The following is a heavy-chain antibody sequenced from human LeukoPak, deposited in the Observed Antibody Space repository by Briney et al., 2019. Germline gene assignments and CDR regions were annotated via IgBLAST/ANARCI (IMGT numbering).Heavy chain of an antibody. CDR3: AREDYYDSSVAY. CDR2: IYYSGST. CDR1: GGSISSGGYY. V-gene: IGHV4-31*03. J-gene: IGHJ4*02. Sequence: SETLSLTCTVSGGSISSGGYYWSWIRQHPGKGLEWIGYIYYSGSTYYNPSLKSRVTISVDTSKNQFSLKLSSVTAADTAVYYCAREDYYDSSVAYWGLGTLVTVSS. D-gene: IGHD3-22*01.